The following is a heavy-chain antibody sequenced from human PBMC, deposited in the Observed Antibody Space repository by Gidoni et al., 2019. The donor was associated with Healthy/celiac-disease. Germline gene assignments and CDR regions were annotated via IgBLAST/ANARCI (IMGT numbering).Heavy chain of an antibody. CDR1: GFTFSSYA. V-gene: IGHV3-23*01. CDR3: AKKSGSSSLYRFDYYYYGMDV. D-gene: IGHD6-13*01. CDR2: ISGSGGSI. J-gene: IGHJ6*02. Sequence: EVQLLVSGGGFVQPGGSLRRSCAASGFTFSSYAMSWVRQAPVKGLEWVSAISGSGGSIYYADSGKGLFTISRDNSKHTLYLQMNSLRAEDTAVYYCAKKSGSSSLYRFDYYYYGMDVWGQGTTVTVSS.